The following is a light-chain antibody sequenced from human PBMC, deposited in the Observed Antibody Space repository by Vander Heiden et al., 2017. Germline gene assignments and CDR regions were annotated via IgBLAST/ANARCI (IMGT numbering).Light chain of an antibody. Sequence: VSAATGQKVTISCSGSNSNIGNNYVSWYQQIPGTAPKLLIYDNNKRPSGIPDRFSGSKSGTSATLGITGLQTGDEANYYYGTWDASLRAVVFGGGTRLTVL. CDR3: GTWDASLRAVV. V-gene: IGLV1-51*01. CDR2: DNN. J-gene: IGLJ2*01. CDR1: NSNIGNNY.